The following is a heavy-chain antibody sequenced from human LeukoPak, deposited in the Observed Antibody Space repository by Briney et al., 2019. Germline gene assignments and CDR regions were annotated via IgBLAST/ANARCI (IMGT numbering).Heavy chain of an antibody. J-gene: IGHJ6*03. CDR1: GFTFSSYW. CDR2: IKQDGSEK. Sequence: GGSLRLSCAASGFTFSSYWMSWVRQAPGKGLEWVANIKQDGSEKYYVDSVKGRFTISRDNAKNALYLQMNSLRAEDTAVYYCAKIRTGTEYCYYYMDVWGKGTTVTVSS. V-gene: IGHV3-7*03. CDR3: AKIRTGTEYCYYYMDV. D-gene: IGHD1-1*01.